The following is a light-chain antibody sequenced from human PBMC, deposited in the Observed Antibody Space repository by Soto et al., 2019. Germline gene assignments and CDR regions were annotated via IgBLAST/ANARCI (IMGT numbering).Light chain of an antibody. CDR2: GAS. Sequence: EIVMTQSPATLSVSPGERATLSCRASQSVSSDLAWYHQKPGQAPRLLIYGASTRATGIPARFSGSGSGTDFTLTINRLEPEDFAVYYCQQYGSSPTFGQGTKVDIK. CDR1: QSVSSD. CDR3: QQYGSSPT. J-gene: IGKJ1*01. V-gene: IGKV3-15*01.